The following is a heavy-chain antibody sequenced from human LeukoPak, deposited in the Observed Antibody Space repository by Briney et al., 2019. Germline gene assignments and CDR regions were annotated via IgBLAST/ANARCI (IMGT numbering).Heavy chain of an antibody. D-gene: IGHD4/OR15-4a*01. CDR2: FHYSGST. CDR1: GGSVSSATYY. Sequence: SETLSLTCTVSGGSVSSATYYWSWIRQPPGKGLEYIGYFHYSGSTSYNPSLKGRVTISLDTSNNQFSLRLSSVTAADTAVYYCASLLGPWYIDSWGQGTLVTVSS. V-gene: IGHV4-61*01. J-gene: IGHJ5*01. CDR3: ASLLGPWYIDS.